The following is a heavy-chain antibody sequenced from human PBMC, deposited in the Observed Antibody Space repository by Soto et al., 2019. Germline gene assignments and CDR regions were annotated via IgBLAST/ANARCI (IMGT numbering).Heavy chain of an antibody. J-gene: IGHJ6*02. CDR3: ARGTYYYGSGRYYKVGSPLYYGMDV. V-gene: IGHV4-31*01. CDR2: IYYSGST. D-gene: IGHD3-10*01. Sequence: SETLSLTCTVSAGSISSGSYYWRWIRQQPGKGLEWIGYIYYSGSTYYNPSLQRPVNISVDTSKNQFSLKLSSVTAADTAVYYCARGTYYYGSGRYYKVGSPLYYGMDVWGQGTTVT. CDR1: AGSISSGSYY.